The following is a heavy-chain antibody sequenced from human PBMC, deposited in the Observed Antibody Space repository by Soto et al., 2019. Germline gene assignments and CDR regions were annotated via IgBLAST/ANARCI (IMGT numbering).Heavy chain of an antibody. CDR1: GFTFSSYE. V-gene: IGHV3-48*03. J-gene: IGHJ6*02. Sequence: GGSLRLSCAASGFTFSSYEMNWVRQAPGKGLEWVSYISSSGSTIYYADSVKGRFTISRDNAKNSLYLQMNSLRAEDTDVYYCARDGSSPDYYYGMDVRGQGTTVTVSS. CDR3: ARDGSSPDYYYGMDV. D-gene: IGHD6-6*01. CDR2: ISSSGSTI.